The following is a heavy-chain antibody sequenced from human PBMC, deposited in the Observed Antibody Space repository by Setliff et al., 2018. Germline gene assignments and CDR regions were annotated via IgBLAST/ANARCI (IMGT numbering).Heavy chain of an antibody. J-gene: IGHJ5*02. Sequence: SETLSLTCTVSDGFIRDYYWNWIRQSPGKGLEWIGYIYYRGTTNYNSSLKSRVTISIDMSKNQFSLKLSSATAADTAVYFCAAVGIDAGGGWFDPWGHGIPVTVSS. CDR3: AAVGIDAGGGWFDP. D-gene: IGHD1-26*01. CDR2: IYYRGTT. CDR1: DGFIRDYY. V-gene: IGHV4-59*01.